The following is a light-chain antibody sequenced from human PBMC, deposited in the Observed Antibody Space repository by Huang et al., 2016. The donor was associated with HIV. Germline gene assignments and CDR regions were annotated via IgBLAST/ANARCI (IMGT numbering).Light chain of an antibody. Sequence: EIVLTQSPATLSLSPGERATLSCRASQRVSSYLAGYQQNPGQAPRLLIYDTSNRATGIPTRFSGSGSGTDFTLTISSLEPEDFAVYYCQQRSNWPLTFGGGTKVEIK. V-gene: IGKV3-11*01. CDR1: QRVSSY. J-gene: IGKJ4*01. CDR2: DTS. CDR3: QQRSNWPLT.